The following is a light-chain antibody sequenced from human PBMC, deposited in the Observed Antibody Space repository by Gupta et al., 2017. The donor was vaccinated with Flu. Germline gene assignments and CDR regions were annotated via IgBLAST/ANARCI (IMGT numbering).Light chain of an antibody. J-gene: IGLJ3*02. V-gene: IGLV1-44*01. CDR3: AAWDDSLNGLWV. CDR2: NDN. CDR1: SSNIGSNV. Sequence: VTISCSGSSSNIGSNVVSWYQHLPGRAPKLLIYNDNQRPSGVPDRFSGFKSGTSASLAISGLQSEDEADYYCAAWDDSLNGLWVFGGGTQLTVL.